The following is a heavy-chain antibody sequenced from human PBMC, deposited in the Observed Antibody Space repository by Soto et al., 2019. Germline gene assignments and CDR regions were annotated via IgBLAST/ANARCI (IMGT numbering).Heavy chain of an antibody. CDR3: ARDLLRYCISTSCHGNWFDP. CDR2: IWYDGSNK. V-gene: IGHV3-33*01. J-gene: IGHJ5*02. CDR1: GFTFSSYG. D-gene: IGHD2-2*01. Sequence: PGGSLRLSCAASGFTFSSYGMHWVRQAPGKGLEWVAVIWYDGSNKYYADSVKGRFTISRDNSKNTLYLQMNSLRAEDTAVYYCARDLLRYCISTSCHGNWFDPWGQGTLVTVSS.